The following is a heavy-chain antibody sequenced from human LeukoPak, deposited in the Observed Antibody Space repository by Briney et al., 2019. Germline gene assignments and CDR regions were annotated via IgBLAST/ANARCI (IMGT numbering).Heavy chain of an antibody. J-gene: IGHJ3*02. CDR1: GFTFSSYA. CDR2: ISYDGSNK. Sequence: GGSLRLSCAASGFTFSSYAMHWVRQAPGKGLEWVAVISYDGSNKYYADSVKGRFTISRDNSKNTLYLQMNSLRAEDTALYYCAKDLQSGSYSFGAFDIWGQGTMVTVSS. CDR3: AKDLQSGSYSFGAFDI. D-gene: IGHD1-26*01. V-gene: IGHV3-30-3*01.